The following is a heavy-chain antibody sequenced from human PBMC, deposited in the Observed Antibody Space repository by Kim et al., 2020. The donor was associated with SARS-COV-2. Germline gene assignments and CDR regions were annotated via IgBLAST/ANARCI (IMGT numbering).Heavy chain of an antibody. D-gene: IGHD6-13*01. J-gene: IGHJ3*02. CDR3: AGPYSSSWYDAFDI. Sequence: SQKFQGRVTITRDTSASTAYMELSSLRSEDTAVYYCAGPYSSSWYDAFDIWGQGTMVTVSS. V-gene: IGHV1-3*01.